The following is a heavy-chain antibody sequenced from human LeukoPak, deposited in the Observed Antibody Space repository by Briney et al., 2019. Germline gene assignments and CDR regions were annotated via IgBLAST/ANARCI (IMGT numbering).Heavy chain of an antibody. V-gene: IGHV4-30-4*08. CDR2: IYYSGST. Sequence: SETLSLTCPVSSGSISSGVYYWSWIRQHPGKGLEWIGYIYYSGSTYYNSSLKSRVTISVDTSKNQFSLKLSSLTAADTAVYYCARAAYCGGDCYLFDYWGQGTLVTVFS. CDR1: SGSISSGVYY. D-gene: IGHD2-21*02. CDR3: ARAAYCGGDCYLFDY. J-gene: IGHJ4*02.